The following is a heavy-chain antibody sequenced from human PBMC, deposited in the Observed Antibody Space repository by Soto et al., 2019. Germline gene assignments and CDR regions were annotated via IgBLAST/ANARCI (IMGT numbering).Heavy chain of an antibody. V-gene: IGHV4-59*01. CDR3: AKGGYSGYLDY. CDR1: GGSISTYY. CDR2: IYYSGST. J-gene: IGHJ4*02. D-gene: IGHD5-12*01. Sequence: SETLSLTCTVSGGSISTYYWSWIRQPPGKGLEWIGYIYYSGSTNYNPSLKSRVTISADTSKNQFSLRLSSVTAADTAVYYCAKGGYSGYLDYWGQGTLVTVSS.